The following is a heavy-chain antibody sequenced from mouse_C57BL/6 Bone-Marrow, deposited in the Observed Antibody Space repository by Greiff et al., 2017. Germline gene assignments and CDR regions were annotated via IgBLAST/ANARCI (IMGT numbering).Heavy chain of an antibody. CDR1: GYTFTSYW. J-gene: IGHJ2*01. CDR2: IDPSDRYT. Sequence: QVQLQQPGAELVKPGASVKLSCKASGYTFTSYWMQWVKQRPGQGLEWIGEIDPSDRYTNYNQKFQGKATLTVDTSSSTAYMQLSSLTSEDSAVYYCAKITTVVATDYFDYWGQGTTLTVSS. CDR3: AKITTVVATDYFDY. V-gene: IGHV1-50*01. D-gene: IGHD1-1*01.